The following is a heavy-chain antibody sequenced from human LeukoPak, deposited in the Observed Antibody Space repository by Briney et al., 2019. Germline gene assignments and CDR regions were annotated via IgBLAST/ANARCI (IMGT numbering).Heavy chain of an antibody. CDR2: INAGNDNT. CDR1: GYPFTTYP. D-gene: IGHD6-6*01. J-gene: IGHJ5*02. CDR3: ARQTPWGSSSRYNWFDP. Sequence: ASVKVSCKASGYPFTTYPMHWVRQAPGQRLEWMGWINAGNDNTKYLQKFQGRITITRDTSASTVYMELSSLGSEDTAVYYCARQTPWGSSSRYNWFDPWGQGTLVTVSS. V-gene: IGHV1-3*01.